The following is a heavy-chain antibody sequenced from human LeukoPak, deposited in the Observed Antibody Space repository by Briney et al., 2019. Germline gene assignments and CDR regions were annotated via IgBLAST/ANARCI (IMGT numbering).Heavy chain of an antibody. CDR3: ARDQVIDSSSSFYYYYYMDV. CDR1: GFTFSSYS. CDR2: ISSSSSYI. J-gene: IGHJ6*03. V-gene: IGHV3-21*01. Sequence: PGGSLRLSCAASGFTFSSYSMNWVRQAPGKGLEWVSSISSSSSYIYYADSVKGRFTISRDNAKNSLYLQMNSLRAEDTAVYYCARDQVIDSSSSFYYYYYMDVWGKGTTVTVSS. D-gene: IGHD6-6*01.